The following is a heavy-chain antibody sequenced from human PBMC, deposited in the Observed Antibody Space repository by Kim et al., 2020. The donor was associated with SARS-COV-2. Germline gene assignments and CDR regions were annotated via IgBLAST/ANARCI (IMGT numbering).Heavy chain of an antibody. V-gene: IGHV1-18*01. D-gene: IGHD1-7*01. CDR3: ARDKNYAFDI. J-gene: IGHJ3*02. Sequence: ASVKVSCKASGYTFTSNGISWVRQAPGQGLEWMGWISTYSGNTNYAQKFQGRVTMTTDTSTSTAYMELRSLRSDDTALYYCARDKNYAFDIWGQGTMVTV. CDR1: GYTFTSNG. CDR2: ISTYSGNT.